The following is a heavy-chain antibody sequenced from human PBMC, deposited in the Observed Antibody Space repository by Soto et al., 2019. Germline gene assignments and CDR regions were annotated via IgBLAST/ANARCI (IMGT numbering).Heavy chain of an antibody. V-gene: IGHV3-23*01. CDR3: AKEYTYGSSPMVES. J-gene: IGHJ5*01. CDR1: GFTFSNQA. Sequence: GRSLRLSCAASGFTFSNQAMSWVRQAPGKGLEWVSAISGSGANIYYADSVKGRFTVSRDNSKNTLYLQMNSLRADDTAIYYCAKEYTYGSSPMVESWGQGTLVTVSS. CDR2: ISGSGANI. D-gene: IGHD5-18*01.